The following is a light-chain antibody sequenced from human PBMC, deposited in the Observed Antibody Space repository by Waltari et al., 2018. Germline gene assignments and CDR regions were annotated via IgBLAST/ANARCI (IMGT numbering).Light chain of an antibody. Sequence: DTVLTQSPGILSLSPGKKATLPPRASQTVNSNSLAWYQQKPGQAPRLLIYGESTRATGIPDRFSGSGSGTDFTLTISRLEPEDFAVYYCQQYGISPPVTFGQGTRLEIK. J-gene: IGKJ5*01. CDR2: GES. V-gene: IGKV3-20*01. CDR1: QTVNSNS. CDR3: QQYGISPPVT.